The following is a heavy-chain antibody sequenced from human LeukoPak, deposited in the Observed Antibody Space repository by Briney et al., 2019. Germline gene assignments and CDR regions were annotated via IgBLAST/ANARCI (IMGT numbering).Heavy chain of an antibody. V-gene: IGHV3-23*01. J-gene: IGHJ6*02. CDR3: AKSGWNSGRNHYYYYYGMDV. CDR2: ISSSGGST. D-gene: IGHD1-26*01. Sequence: GGSLRLSCAASGFTFSSYAMSWVRQAPGKGLEWVSAISSSGGSTYYADSVKGRFTISRDNSKNTLYLQMNSLRAEDTAVYYCAKSGWNSGRNHYYYYYGMDVWGQGTTVTVSS. CDR1: GFTFSSYA.